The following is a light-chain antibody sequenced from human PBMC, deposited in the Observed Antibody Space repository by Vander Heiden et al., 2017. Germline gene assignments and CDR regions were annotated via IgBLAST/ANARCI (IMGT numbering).Light chain of an antibody. CDR1: SSNIGSNY. Sequence: QSVLTQPPSASGTPGQRVTISCSGSSSNIGSNYVYWYQQLPGTAPKLRIYSNNQRPSGVPDRFSGSKSGTSASLAISGLRSEDEADYYCAAWDDSLSGVFGGGTKLTGL. CDR2: SNN. J-gene: IGLJ3*02. CDR3: AAWDDSLSGV. V-gene: IGLV1-47*02.